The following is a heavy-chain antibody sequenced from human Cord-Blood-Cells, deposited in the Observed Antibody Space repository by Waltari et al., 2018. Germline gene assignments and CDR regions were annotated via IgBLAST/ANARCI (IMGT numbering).Heavy chain of an antibody. V-gene: IGHV3-74*01. CDR1: GFTFSSYW. CDR2: INSERSST. CDR3: ASPYSSSWYYYYYGMDV. J-gene: IGHJ6*02. Sequence: EVQLVESGGGLVQPGGSLRLSCAASGFTFSSYWVHWVRSAPGQGLVWVSSINSERSSTNYAESVKGRFTISRNNANNKLYLQMNSLRAEDTALYYCASPYSSSWYYYYYGMDVWGQGTTVTVSS. D-gene: IGHD6-13*01.